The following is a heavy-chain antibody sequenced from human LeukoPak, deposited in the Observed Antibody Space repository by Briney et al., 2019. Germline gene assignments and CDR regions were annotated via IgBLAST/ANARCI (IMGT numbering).Heavy chain of an antibody. J-gene: IGHJ4*02. Sequence: PSETLSLTCTVSGGSISSYYWSWLRQPPGKGLEGIGYIYYSGSTNYNPSLKSRVTISVDTSKNQFSLKLSSVTAADTAVYYCARVSSSSSSPFDYWGQGTLVTVSS. CDR1: GGSISSYY. CDR3: ARVSSSSSSPFDY. V-gene: IGHV4-59*01. CDR2: IYYSGST. D-gene: IGHD6-6*01.